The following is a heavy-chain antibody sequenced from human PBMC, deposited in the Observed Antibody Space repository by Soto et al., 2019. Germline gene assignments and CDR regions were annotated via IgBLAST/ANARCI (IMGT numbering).Heavy chain of an antibody. Sequence: QIQLVQSGAEMKTPGASVKVSCKASGYTFTSYGFSWVRQAPGQGLEWMGWITGYKGDTKYAQKFQYRVTMTRDVSTSTAYMELRSLTSDDTAVYYCARNTAGNYEYWGQGTLVTVSS. V-gene: IGHV1-18*01. CDR3: ARNTAGNYEY. D-gene: IGHD4-17*01. J-gene: IGHJ4*02. CDR1: GYTFTSYG. CDR2: ITGYKGDT.